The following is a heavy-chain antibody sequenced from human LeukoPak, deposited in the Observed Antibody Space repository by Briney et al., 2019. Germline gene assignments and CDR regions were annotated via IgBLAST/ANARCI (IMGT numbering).Heavy chain of an antibody. Sequence: SETLSFTCAVSGGSISSSNWWSWVRQPPGKGLEWIGEIYHSGSTNYNPSLKSRVTISVDKSKNQFSLKLSSVTAADTAVYYCARQVVAAGYNWFDPWGQGTLVTVSS. CDR2: IYHSGST. CDR3: ARQVVAAGYNWFDP. V-gene: IGHV4-4*02. CDR1: GGSISSSNW. J-gene: IGHJ5*02. D-gene: IGHD2-15*01.